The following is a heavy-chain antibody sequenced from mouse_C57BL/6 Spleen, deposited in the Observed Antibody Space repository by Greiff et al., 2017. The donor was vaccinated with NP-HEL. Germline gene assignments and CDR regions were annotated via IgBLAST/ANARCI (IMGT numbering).Heavy chain of an antibody. CDR3: ATYYYGSSYAMDY. D-gene: IGHD1-1*01. CDR1: GFSLTSYG. V-gene: IGHV2-6*01. CDR2: IWGVGST. Sequence: ESGPGLVAPSQSLSITCTVSGFSLTSYGVDWVRQSPGKGLEWLGVIWGVGSTNYNSALKSRLSISKDNSKSQVFLKMNSLQTDDTAMYYCATYYYGSSYAMDYWGQGTSVTVSS. J-gene: IGHJ4*01.